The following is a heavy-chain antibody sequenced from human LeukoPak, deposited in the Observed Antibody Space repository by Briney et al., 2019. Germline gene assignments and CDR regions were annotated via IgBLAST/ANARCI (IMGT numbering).Heavy chain of an antibody. CDR1: GFTFSSYG. V-gene: IGHV3-30*03. D-gene: IGHD2-2*01. CDR3: VGCSSTSCYGFLSGYGMDV. J-gene: IGHJ6*02. Sequence: PGGSLRLSCAASGFTFSSYGMHWVRQAPGKGLEWVAVISYDGSNKYYADSVKGRFTISRDNSKNTLYLQMNSLRAEDTAVYYCVGCSSTSCYGFLSGYGMDVWGRGTTVTVPS. CDR2: ISYDGSNK.